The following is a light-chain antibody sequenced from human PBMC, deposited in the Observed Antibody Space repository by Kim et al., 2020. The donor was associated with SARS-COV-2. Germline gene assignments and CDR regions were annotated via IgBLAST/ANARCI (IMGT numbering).Light chain of an antibody. CDR2: GKN. V-gene: IGLV3-19*01. CDR3: NSRDSNDNVV. Sequence: SSELTQDPAVSVALGQTVRITCQGDSLRSYYATWYQQKPGQAPMLVIYGKNNRPSGIPDRFSGSSSGNTASLTITGTQAGDEADYYCNSRDSNDNVVFGGGTQLNVL. J-gene: IGLJ2*01. CDR1: SLRSYY.